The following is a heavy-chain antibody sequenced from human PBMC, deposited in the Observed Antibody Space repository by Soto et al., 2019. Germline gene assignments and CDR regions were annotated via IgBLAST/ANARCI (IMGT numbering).Heavy chain of an antibody. Sequence: GGSLRLSCAASGFTFSSYAMSWVRQAPGKGLEWVSAIGGSGGSTYYADSVKGRFTISRDNSKNTLYLQMNSLRAEDTAVYYWAKDINWNARFDYWGQGTLVTVSS. CDR3: AKDINWNARFDY. J-gene: IGHJ4*02. CDR1: GFTFSSYA. D-gene: IGHD1-1*01. CDR2: IGGSGGST. V-gene: IGHV3-23*01.